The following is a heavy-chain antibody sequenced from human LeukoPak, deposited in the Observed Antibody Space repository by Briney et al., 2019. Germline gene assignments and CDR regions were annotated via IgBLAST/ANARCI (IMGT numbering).Heavy chain of an antibody. Sequence: SETLSLTCAVSGYSISSGYYWGWIRQPPGKALEWIGSIYHSGSTYYNPSLKSRVTISVDTSKNQFSLKLSSVTAADTAVYYCAREGGSYFSAPFDYWGQGTLVTVSS. D-gene: IGHD1-26*01. CDR2: IYHSGST. CDR3: AREGGSYFSAPFDY. CDR1: GYSISSGYY. V-gene: IGHV4-38-2*02. J-gene: IGHJ4*02.